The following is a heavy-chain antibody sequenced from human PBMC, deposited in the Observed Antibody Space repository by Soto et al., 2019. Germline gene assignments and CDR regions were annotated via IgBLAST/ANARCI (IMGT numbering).Heavy chain of an antibody. CDR3: AWGPYCGGHCYLAGDF. J-gene: IGHJ4*02. CDR1: GGTFNSYA. V-gene: IGHV1-69*13. Sequence: SVKVSCTASGGTFNSYAISWVRQAPGQGLEWVGGIIPVYGTTKYAQMFQDRVAITADESTSTAYMELSSLRSEDTAVYYCAWGPYCGGHCYLAGDFWGQGTLVTVSS. CDR2: IIPVYGTT. D-gene: IGHD2-21*02.